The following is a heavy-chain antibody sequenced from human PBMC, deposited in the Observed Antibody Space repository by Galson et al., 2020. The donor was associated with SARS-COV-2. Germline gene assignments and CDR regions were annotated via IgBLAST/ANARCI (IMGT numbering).Heavy chain of an antibody. CDR2: FDPEDGET. CDR1: GYTLTELS. Sequence: GASVKVSCKVSGYTLTELSMHWVRQAPGKGLEWMGGFDPEDGETIYAQKFQGRVTMTEDTSTDTAYMELSSLRSEDTAVYYCATGTPLPRGFWFDPCGQGTLVTVFS. CDR3: ATGTPLPRGFWFDP. J-gene: IGHJ5*02. D-gene: IGHD3-10*01. V-gene: IGHV1-24*01.